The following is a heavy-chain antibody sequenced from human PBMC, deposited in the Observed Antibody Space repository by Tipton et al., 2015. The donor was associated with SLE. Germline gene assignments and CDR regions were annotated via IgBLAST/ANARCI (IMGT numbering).Heavy chain of an antibody. Sequence: TLSLTCTVSGGSISSGDYYWSWIRQPPGKGLEWIGYVSDSGSTNYNPSLKSRVTISLDASKNQFSLRLSSVTAADTAVYYCARAITMMGTGFYYNYYYMDVWGKGTTVTVSS. CDR2: VSDSGST. D-gene: IGHD3-22*01. CDR3: ARAITMMGTGFYYNYYYMDV. V-gene: IGHV4-61*08. CDR1: GGSISSGDYY. J-gene: IGHJ6*03.